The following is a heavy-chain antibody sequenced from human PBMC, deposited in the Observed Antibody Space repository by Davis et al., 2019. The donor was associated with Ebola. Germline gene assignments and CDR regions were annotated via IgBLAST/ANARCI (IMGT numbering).Heavy chain of an antibody. CDR1: GGTFSSYA. V-gene: IGHV3-23*01. D-gene: IGHD4-11*01. CDR3: AKDAHYSFDY. J-gene: IGHJ4*02. Sequence: SCKASGGTFSSYAMSWVRQAPGKGLEWVSAISGSGGSTYYADSVKGRFTISRDNSKNTLYLQMNSLRAEDTAVYYCAKDAHYSFDYWGQGTLVTVSS. CDR2: ISGSGGST.